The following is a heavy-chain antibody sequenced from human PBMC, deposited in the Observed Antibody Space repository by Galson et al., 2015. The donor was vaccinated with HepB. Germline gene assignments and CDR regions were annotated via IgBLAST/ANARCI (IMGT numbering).Heavy chain of an antibody. CDR3: AHKDLAARPVTTTDGWYFDL. D-gene: IGHD6-6*01. Sequence: PALVKPTQTLTLTCTFSGFSLSTSGVGVGWIRQPPGKALEWLALIYWNDDKRYSPSLKSRLTITKDTSKNQVVLTMTNMDPVDTATYYCAHKDLAARPVTTTDGWYFDLWGRGTLVTVSS. CDR2: IYWNDDK. V-gene: IGHV2-5*01. J-gene: IGHJ2*01. CDR1: GFSLSTSGVG.